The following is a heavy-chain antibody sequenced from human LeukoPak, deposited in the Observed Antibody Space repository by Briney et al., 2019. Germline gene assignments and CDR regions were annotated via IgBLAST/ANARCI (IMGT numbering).Heavy chain of an antibody. CDR1: GYTFTSYG. V-gene: IGHV1-18*01. CDR3: ARGPFLGYCSGGSCNDAFDI. CDR2: ISAYNGNT. Sequence: ASVKVSCKASGYTFTSYGISWVRQAPGQGLEWMGWISAYNGNTNYAQKLQGRVTMTTDTSTSTAYMELRSLRSDDTAVYYRARGPFLGYCSGGSCNDAFDIWGQGTTVTVSS. D-gene: IGHD2-15*01. J-gene: IGHJ3*02.